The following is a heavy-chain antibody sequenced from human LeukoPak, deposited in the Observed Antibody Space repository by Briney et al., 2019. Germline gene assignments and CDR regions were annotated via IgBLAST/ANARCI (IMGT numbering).Heavy chain of an antibody. V-gene: IGHV3-21*01. CDR1: GFTFSSYE. Sequence: PGGSLRLSCAASGFTFSSYEMNWVRQAPGKGLEWVSSISSSSSYIYYADSVKGRFTISRDNAKNSLYLQMNSLRAEDTAVYYCARELGIAGAFDYWGQGTLVTVSS. CDR3: ARELGIAGAFDY. J-gene: IGHJ4*02. CDR2: ISSSSSYI. D-gene: IGHD6-13*01.